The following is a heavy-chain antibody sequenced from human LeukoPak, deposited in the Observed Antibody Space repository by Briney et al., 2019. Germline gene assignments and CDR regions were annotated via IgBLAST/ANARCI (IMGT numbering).Heavy chain of an antibody. CDR3: ARDLDALDI. CDR1: GFPFSSYA. V-gene: IGHV3-30-3*01. Sequence: GRSLRLSCAASGFPFSSYARHWVRQAPGKGLEWVAVISYDGSNKYYPDSVKGRFTISRDNPKNTLYLQMNSLRAEDTAVYYRARDLDALDIWGQGTMVTVSS. J-gene: IGHJ3*02. CDR2: ISYDGSNK.